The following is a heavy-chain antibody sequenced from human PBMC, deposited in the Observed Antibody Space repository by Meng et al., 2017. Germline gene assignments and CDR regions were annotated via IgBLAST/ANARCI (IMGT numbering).Heavy chain of an antibody. J-gene: IGHJ4*02. CDR2: IIPIFGTA. CDR3: ARIWNSLKDYDY. V-gene: IGHV1-69*01. CDR1: GGTFSSYA. D-gene: IGHD1-7*01. Sequence: QVQLVQLGAEGKKPGSSVKVTCKASGGTFSSYAISWVRQAPGQGLEWMGGIIPIFGTANYAQKFQGRVTITADESTSTAYMELSSLRSEDTAVYYCARIWNSLKDYDYWGQGTLVTVSS.